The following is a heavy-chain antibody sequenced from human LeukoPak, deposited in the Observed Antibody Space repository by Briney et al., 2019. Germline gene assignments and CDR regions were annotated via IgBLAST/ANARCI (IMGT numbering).Heavy chain of an antibody. D-gene: IGHD4-17*01. CDR2: ISGSGGST. V-gene: IGHV3-23*01. Sequence: PGGSLRLSCAASGFTFSNFAMSWVRQAPGKALESVSLISGSGGSTYNADSVKGRFTISRDNSKNTLYLQMNSLRAEDTAVYYCAKGHTDYGTGFDLWGQGTLVTVSS. CDR1: GFTFSNFA. CDR3: AKGHTDYGTGFDL. J-gene: IGHJ4*02.